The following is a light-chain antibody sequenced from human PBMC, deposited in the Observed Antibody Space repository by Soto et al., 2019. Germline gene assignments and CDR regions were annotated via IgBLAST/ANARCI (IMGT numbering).Light chain of an antibody. CDR2: GTS. CDR1: QNVSSSY. V-gene: IGKV3-20*01. Sequence: EIVLTQSPDTLSLSPGERATLSCRASQNVSSSYLAWDQQTPGQAPRLLIYGTSNRATGIPDRFSGSGSGTDFTLTIIRLEPEDFAVYYCQQYGNSRWTFGQGTKVDIK. CDR3: QQYGNSRWT. J-gene: IGKJ1*01.